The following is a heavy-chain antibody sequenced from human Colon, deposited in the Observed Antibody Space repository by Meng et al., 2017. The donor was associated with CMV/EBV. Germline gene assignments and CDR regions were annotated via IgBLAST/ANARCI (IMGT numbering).Heavy chain of an antibody. D-gene: IGHD1-26*01. V-gene: IGHV3-48*03. CDR2: ISNSGITT. CDR3: ARDLLGGSYGVLDY. Sequence: GGSLRLSCATSGFTFGIYEMNWVRQAPGKGLEWVSFISNSGITTYYADSVKGRFTISRDNAKNSLYLQMNSLRGEDTAVYYCARDLLGGSYGVLDYWGQGTLVTVSS. J-gene: IGHJ4*02. CDR1: GFTFGIYE.